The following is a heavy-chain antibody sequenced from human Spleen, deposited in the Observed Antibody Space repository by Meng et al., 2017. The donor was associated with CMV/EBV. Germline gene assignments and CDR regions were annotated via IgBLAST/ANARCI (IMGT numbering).Heavy chain of an antibody. CDR1: GGTFITYA. Sequence: SVQVSCKASGGTFITYAINWVRLAPGQGLEWMGAIIPIFGTPNYAQKFKGRVTVTTDESTSTAYMELSSLRSEDTAVYFCASSRDCTGTNCYSPGLDYWGQGTLVTVSS. CDR3: ASSRDCTGTNCYSPGLDY. D-gene: IGHD2-2*02. CDR2: IIPIFGTP. J-gene: IGHJ4*02. V-gene: IGHV1-69*05.